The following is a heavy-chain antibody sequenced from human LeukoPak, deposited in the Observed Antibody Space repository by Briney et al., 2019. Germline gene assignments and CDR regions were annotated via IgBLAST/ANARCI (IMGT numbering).Heavy chain of an antibody. Sequence: SATLSLTCTVSGASISSTNYYWGWIRQPPGEGLEWIRNVYYTGSTYYNTSLKSRVTISVDTSKNQFSLELSSVTAADTAVYYCFLPGPYFSNYDVDVWGQGTTVTVSS. CDR1: GASISSTNYY. CDR2: VYYTGST. V-gene: IGHV4-39*01. J-gene: IGHJ6*02. D-gene: IGHD2/OR15-2a*01. CDR3: FLPGPYFSNYDVDV.